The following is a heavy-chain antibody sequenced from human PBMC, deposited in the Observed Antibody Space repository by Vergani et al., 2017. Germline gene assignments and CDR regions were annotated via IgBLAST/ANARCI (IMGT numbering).Heavy chain of an antibody. CDR1: GFTFSIYS. CDR3: ARDYYGDYYFDY. CDR2: ISSSSSYI. V-gene: IGHV3-21*01. J-gene: IGHJ4*02. D-gene: IGHD4-17*01. Sequence: VQLVESGGGLVKPGGSLRLSCAASGFTFSIYSMNWVRQAPGKGLEWFSSISSSSSYIYYAGSVKGRFTISRDNAKNSLYLQMNSLRAEDTAVYYCARDYYGDYYFDYWGQGTLVTVSS.